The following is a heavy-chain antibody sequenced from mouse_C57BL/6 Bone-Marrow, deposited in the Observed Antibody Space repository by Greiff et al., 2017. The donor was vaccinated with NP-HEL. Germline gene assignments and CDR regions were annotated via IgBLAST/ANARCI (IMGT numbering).Heavy chain of an antibody. J-gene: IGHJ3*01. V-gene: IGHV1-82*01. CDR3: ATAQATPWFAY. Sequence: QVQLQQSGPELVKPGASVKISCKASGYAFSSSWMNWVKQRPGKGLEWIGRLYPGDGDTNYNGKFKGKATLTADKSSSTAYMQLSSLTSEDSAVYFCATAQATPWFAYWGQGTLVTVSA. CDR1: GYAFSSSW. D-gene: IGHD3-2*02. CDR2: LYPGDGDT.